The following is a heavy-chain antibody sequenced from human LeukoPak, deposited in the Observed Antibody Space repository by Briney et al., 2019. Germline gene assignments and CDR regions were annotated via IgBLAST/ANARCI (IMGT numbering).Heavy chain of an antibody. CDR1: GFTFTTSW. J-gene: IGHJ5*02. CDR2: IYPDDSDT. V-gene: IGHV5-51*01. CDR3: ARQRGASGTINWLDP. Sequence: GESLKISCETSGFTFTTSWIGWVRQMPGTGLEWVGAIYPDDSDTRYSPSFQGQVRISADKSARTAYLQWASLKASDTATYYCARQRGASGTINWLDPWGQGTLVTVSS. D-gene: IGHD3-10*01.